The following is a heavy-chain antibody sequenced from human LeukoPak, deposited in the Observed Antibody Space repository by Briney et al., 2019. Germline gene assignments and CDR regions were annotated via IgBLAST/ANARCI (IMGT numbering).Heavy chain of an antibody. V-gene: IGHV4-34*01. CDR2: INHSRST. CDR3: ALFGVAIYGMDV. J-gene: IGHJ6*02. CDR1: GGSFSGYY. D-gene: IGHD3-3*01. Sequence: SETLSLTCAVYGGSFSGYYWSWIRQPPGKGLEWIGEINHSRSTNYNPSLKSRVTISVDTSKNQFSLKLSSVTAADTAVYYCALFGVAIYGMDVWGQGTTVTVSS.